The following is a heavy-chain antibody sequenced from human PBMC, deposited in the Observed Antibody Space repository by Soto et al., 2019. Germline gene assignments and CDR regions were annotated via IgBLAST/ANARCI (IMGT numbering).Heavy chain of an antibody. Sequence: GGSLRLSCAASGFTFSSYWMHWVRQAPGKGLVWVSRINSDGSSTSYADSVKGRFTISRDNAKNTLYLQMNSLRAEDTAVYYCASLTMGVVKNWFDPWGQGTLVTVSS. CDR2: INSDGSST. J-gene: IGHJ5*02. CDR3: ASLTMGVVKNWFDP. D-gene: IGHD3-3*01. V-gene: IGHV3-74*01. CDR1: GFTFSSYW.